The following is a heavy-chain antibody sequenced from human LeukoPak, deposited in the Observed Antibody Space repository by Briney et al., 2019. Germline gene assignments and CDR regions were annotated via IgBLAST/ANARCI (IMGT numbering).Heavy chain of an antibody. V-gene: IGHV1-69*13. J-gene: IGHJ3*02. Sequence: ASVKVSCKASGGTFSSYAISWVRQAPGQGLEWMGGIIPIFGTANYAQKFQGRVTITADESTSTAYMELSSLRSEDTAVYYCASRRPYCGGDCYAFDIWGQGTMVTVSS. CDR1: GGTFSSYA. D-gene: IGHD2-21*01. CDR3: ASRRPYCGGDCYAFDI. CDR2: IIPIFGTA.